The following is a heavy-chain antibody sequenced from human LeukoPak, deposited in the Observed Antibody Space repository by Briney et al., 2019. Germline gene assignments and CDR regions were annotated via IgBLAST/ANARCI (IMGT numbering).Heavy chain of an antibody. J-gene: IGHJ4*02. Sequence: PGGSLRLSWAASGFTFSSYAMHWVRQAPGKRLEWVAVISYDGSNKYYADSVKGRFTISRDNSKNTLYLQMNSLRAEDTAVYYCARDSFSDSSGYPDYWGQGTLVTVSS. CDR3: ARDSFSDSSGYPDY. CDR2: ISYDGSNK. CDR1: GFTFSSYA. V-gene: IGHV3-30-3*01. D-gene: IGHD3-22*01.